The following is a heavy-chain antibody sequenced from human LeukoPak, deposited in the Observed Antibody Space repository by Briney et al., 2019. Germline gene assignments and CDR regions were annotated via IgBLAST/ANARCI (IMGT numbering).Heavy chain of an antibody. V-gene: IGHV1-46*01. D-gene: IGHD3-16*02. Sequence: ASVKVSCKASGYTFTSYYMHWVRQAPGQGLEWMGIINPSGGSTSYAQKFQGRVTMTTDTSTSTAYMELRSLRSDDTAVYYCARDPAYYDYVWGSYRYTVIDYWGQGTLVTVSS. CDR3: ARDPAYYDYVWGSYRYTVIDY. CDR1: GYTFTSYY. J-gene: IGHJ4*02. CDR2: INPSGGST.